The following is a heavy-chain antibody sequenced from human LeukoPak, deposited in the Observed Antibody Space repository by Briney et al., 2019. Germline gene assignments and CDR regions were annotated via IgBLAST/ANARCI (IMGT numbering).Heavy chain of an antibody. CDR1: GFTFSSYE. V-gene: IGHV3-23*01. J-gene: IGHJ4*02. Sequence: GGSLRLSCAASGFTFSSYEMNWVRQAPGKGLEWVSAISGSGGSTYYADSVKGRFTISRDNSKNTLDLQMNSLRAGDAAVYYCAKAPVTTCSGAYCYPFDYWSQGTLVTVSS. CDR3: AKAPVTTCSGAYCYPFDY. CDR2: ISGSGGST. D-gene: IGHD2-15*01.